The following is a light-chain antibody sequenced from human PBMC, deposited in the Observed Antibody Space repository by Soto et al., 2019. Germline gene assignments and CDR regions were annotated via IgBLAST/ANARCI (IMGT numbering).Light chain of an antibody. CDR3: QQYNSYSWT. CDR1: QSISSW. Sequence: DIQMTQSPSTLSASVGDRVTITCRASQSISSWLAWYQQKPGKAPKLLIYDASSLESGVPSRFSGSGSVTEFTLTISCLQPDDFATYYCQQYNSYSWTFGEGTKV. CDR2: DAS. V-gene: IGKV1-5*01. J-gene: IGKJ1*01.